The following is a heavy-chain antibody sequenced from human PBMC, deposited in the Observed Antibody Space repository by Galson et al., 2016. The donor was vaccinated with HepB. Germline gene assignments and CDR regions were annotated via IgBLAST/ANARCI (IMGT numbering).Heavy chain of an antibody. V-gene: IGHV4-4*02. D-gene: IGHD2-2*01. J-gene: IGHJ5*02. Sequence: SLRLSCAASGFTFSNAWMSWVRQAPGKGLEWIGEIYHTGTSNNNPFLSSRFTLSVDKSRNQFSLNLTSVTAADTAVYYCARAAIIPGARMVFDPWGQGILVTVSS. CDR3: ARAAIIPGARMVFDP. CDR1: GFTFSNAW. CDR2: IYHTGTS.